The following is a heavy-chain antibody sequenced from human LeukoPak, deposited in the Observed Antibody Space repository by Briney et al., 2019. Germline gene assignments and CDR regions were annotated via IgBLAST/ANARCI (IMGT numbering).Heavy chain of an antibody. CDR2: FSGSGGST. D-gene: IGHD3-22*01. CDR3: AKDGSTMIVVVIRLDY. V-gene: IGHV3-23*01. Sequence: PGVSLRLFCAASGHTYRSYAVLWVPQAPGKGLVGLSAFSGSGGSTYYADSVKGRFTISRDNSKNTLYLQMNSLRAEDTAVYYCAKDGSTMIVVVIRLDYWGQGTLVTVSS. CDR1: GHTYRSYA. J-gene: IGHJ4*02.